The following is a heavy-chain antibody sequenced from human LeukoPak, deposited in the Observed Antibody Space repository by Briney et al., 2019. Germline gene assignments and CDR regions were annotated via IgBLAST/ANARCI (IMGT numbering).Heavy chain of an antibody. J-gene: IGHJ5*02. Sequence: SETLSLTCAVYGGSFSGYYWSWIRQPPGKGLEWIGEINHSGSTNYNPSLKSRVTISVDTSKNQFSLKLSSVTAADTAVYYCARCGYSGYDFNWFDPWGQGTLVTVSS. V-gene: IGHV4-34*01. CDR2: INHSGST. CDR1: GGSFSGYY. CDR3: ARCGYSGYDFNWFDP. D-gene: IGHD5-12*01.